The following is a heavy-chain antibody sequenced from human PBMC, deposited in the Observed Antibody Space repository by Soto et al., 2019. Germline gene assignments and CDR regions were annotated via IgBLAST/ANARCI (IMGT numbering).Heavy chain of an antibody. CDR1: GYTLTELS. Sequence: QVQLVQSGAEVKKPGASVKVSCKVSGYTLTELSMHWVRQAPGKGLEWMGGFDPEDGETIYAQKFQGRVTMTDDTSTDTAYMELSSLRSEDTAVYYCLLRSIVGATNLPDFDYRGQGTLVTVSS. J-gene: IGHJ4*02. V-gene: IGHV1-24*01. CDR2: FDPEDGET. CDR3: LLRSIVGATNLPDFDY. D-gene: IGHD1-26*01.